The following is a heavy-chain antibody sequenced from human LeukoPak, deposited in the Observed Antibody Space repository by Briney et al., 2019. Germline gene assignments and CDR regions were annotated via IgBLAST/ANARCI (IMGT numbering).Heavy chain of an antibody. D-gene: IGHD3-3*01. V-gene: IGHV3-30*18. Sequence: GGSLRLSCAASGFTFSSYGMHWVRQAPGKGLEWVAVISYDGSNKYYADSVKGRFTISRDNSKNTLYLQMNSLRAEDTAVYYCAKSDRITIFGVVSYGMDVWGQGITVTVSS. CDR3: AKSDRITIFGVVSYGMDV. CDR1: GFTFSSYG. J-gene: IGHJ6*02. CDR2: ISYDGSNK.